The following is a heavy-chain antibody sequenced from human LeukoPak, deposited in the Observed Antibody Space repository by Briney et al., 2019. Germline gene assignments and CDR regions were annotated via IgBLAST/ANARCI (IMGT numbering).Heavy chain of an antibody. D-gene: IGHD6-13*01. CDR2: INHSGST. V-gene: IGHV4-34*01. J-gene: IGHJ3*02. CDR1: GGSFSDYY. Sequence: SETLSLTCAVYGGSFSDYYWSWIRQPPGKGLEWIGEINHSGSTNYNPSLKSRVTISVDTSKNQFSLKLSSVTAADTAVYYCARFPPHSRAAAAGTLYHRGAFDIWGQGTMVTVSS. CDR3: ARFPPHSRAAAAGTLYHRGAFDI.